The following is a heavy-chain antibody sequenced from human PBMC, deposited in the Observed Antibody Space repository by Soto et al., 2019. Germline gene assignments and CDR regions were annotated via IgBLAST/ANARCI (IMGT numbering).Heavy chain of an antibody. CDR1: GGTFSSYA. D-gene: IGHD1-26*01. V-gene: IGHV1-69*06. J-gene: IGHJ6*02. Sequence: QVQLVQSGAEVKKPGSSVKVSCKASGGTFSSYAISWVRQAPGQGLAWMGGIIPIFGTANYAQKFQGRVTITADKSTSTAYMELSSLRSDDTAVYYCASRIVGGVGLGYDYYYYGMDVWGQGTTVTVSS. CDR3: ASRIVGGVGLGYDYYYYGMDV. CDR2: IIPIFGTA.